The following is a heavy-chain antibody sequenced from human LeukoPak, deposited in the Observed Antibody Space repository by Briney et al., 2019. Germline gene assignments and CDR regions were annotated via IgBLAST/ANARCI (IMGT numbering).Heavy chain of an antibody. D-gene: IGHD3-22*01. Sequence: GGSLRLSCAASGFTFSSYAMSWVRQAPGKGLEWVSSISSSSSYIYYADSVKGRFTISRDNAKNSLYLQMNSLRAEDTAVYYCAREEATGGYYFDYWGQGTLVTVSS. V-gene: IGHV3-21*01. CDR2: ISSSSSYI. CDR1: GFTFSSYA. CDR3: AREEATGGYYFDY. J-gene: IGHJ4*02.